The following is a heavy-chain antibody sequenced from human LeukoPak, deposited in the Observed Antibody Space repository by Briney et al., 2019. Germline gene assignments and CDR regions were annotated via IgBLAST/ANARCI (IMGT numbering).Heavy chain of an antibody. CDR3: ARGRVSSMATAYGMDV. D-gene: IGHD5-24*01. CDR2: INHSGST. Sequence: PSETLSLTCTVSGGSISSYYWSWIRQPPGKGLEWIGEINHSGSTNYNPSLKSRVTISVDTSKNQFSLKLSSVTAADTAVYYCARGRVSSMATAYGMDVWGQGTTVTVSS. J-gene: IGHJ6*02. CDR1: GGSISSYY. V-gene: IGHV4-34*01.